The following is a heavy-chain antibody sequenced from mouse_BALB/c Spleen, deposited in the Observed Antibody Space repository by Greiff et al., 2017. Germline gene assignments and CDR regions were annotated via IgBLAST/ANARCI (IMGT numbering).Heavy chain of an antibody. CDR3: ARRAIYDGYYAPFAY. Sequence: EVQLQESGPELVKPGASVKIPCKASGYTFTDYNMDWVKQSHGKSLEWIGDINPNNGGTIYNQKFKGKATLTVDKSSSTAYMELRSLTSEDTAVYYCARRAIYDGYYAPFAYWGQGTLVTVSA. D-gene: IGHD2-3*01. CDR1: GYTFTDYN. V-gene: IGHV1-18*01. CDR2: INPNNGGT. J-gene: IGHJ3*01.